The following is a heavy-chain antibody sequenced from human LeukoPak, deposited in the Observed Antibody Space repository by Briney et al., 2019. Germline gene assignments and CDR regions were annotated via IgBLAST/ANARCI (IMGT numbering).Heavy chain of an antibody. CDR1: GGSISSGDYY. J-gene: IGHJ4*02. CDR3: ARQNRPGSPNFDN. Sequence: SETLSLTCSVSGGSISSGDYYWDWLRQSPGKGLEWVGAIYYTGSTYYNPSLKGRVTISGDASKNEFSLKLNSVTAADTAVYYCARQNRPGSPNFDNWGQGTLVTVSS. V-gene: IGHV4-39*01. CDR2: IYYTGST. D-gene: IGHD1-26*01.